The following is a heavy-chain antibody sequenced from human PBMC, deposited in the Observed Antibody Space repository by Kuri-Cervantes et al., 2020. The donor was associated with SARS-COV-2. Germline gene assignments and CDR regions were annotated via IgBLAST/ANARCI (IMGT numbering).Heavy chain of an antibody. CDR2: MNPNSGNT. CDR3: ARGGGDSGRSGFDY. V-gene: IGHV1-18*01. Sequence: ASVKVSCKASGYTFTSYGISWVRQATGQGLEWMGWMNPNSGNTGYAQKFQGRVTMTTDTSTSTAYMELRSLRSDDTAVYYCARGGGDSGRSGFDYWGQGTLVTVSS. J-gene: IGHJ4*02. D-gene: IGHD1-26*01. CDR1: GYTFTSYG.